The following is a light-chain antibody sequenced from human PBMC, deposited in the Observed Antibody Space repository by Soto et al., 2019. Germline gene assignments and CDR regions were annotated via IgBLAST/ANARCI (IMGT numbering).Light chain of an antibody. Sequence: DIQMTQSPSSLSASVGDRVTITCRASQGISTYVNWFQQKPGEAPKLLVYDASSLETGVSSWFSGRGFGTDFSFTINSLQPEDIATYYCQQFDSLPYTFGQGTKLEI. J-gene: IGKJ2*01. CDR1: QGISTY. V-gene: IGKV1-33*01. CDR3: QQFDSLPYT. CDR2: DAS.